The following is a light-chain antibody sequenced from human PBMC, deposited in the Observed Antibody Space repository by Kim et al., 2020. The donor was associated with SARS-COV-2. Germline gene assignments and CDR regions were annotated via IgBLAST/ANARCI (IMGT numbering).Light chain of an antibody. CDR3: HQYNNWPRT. J-gene: IGKJ1*01. Sequence: EIVMTPSPAILSVSPGDRATLSCRASQSVRSNLAWYQQKPGQAPRLLIYGASTRATGIPARFSGSGSGTEFTLTISSLQSEDFAVYYCHQYNNWPRTFGQGTKVDIK. V-gene: IGKV3-15*01. CDR2: GAS. CDR1: QSVRSN.